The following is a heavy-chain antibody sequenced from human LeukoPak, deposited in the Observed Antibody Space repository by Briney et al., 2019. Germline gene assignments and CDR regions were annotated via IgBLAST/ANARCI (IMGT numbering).Heavy chain of an antibody. V-gene: IGHV3-23*01. CDR2: ISADGNT. D-gene: IGHD2-2*01. CDR3: VACSSASCYGDRFDP. CDR1: GFTFASYA. Sequence: PGWSLRLSCAASGFTFASYAMTWVRQAPGQGLEWVSSISADGNTYYPDSVTGRFTICRDNSRDTFFLEMNSLRAEDTALYYCVACSSASCYGDRFDPWGQGTLVTVSS. J-gene: IGHJ5*02.